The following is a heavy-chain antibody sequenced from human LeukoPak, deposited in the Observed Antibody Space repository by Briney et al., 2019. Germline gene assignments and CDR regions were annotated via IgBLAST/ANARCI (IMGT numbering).Heavy chain of an antibody. D-gene: IGHD3-22*01. J-gene: IGHJ5*02. V-gene: IGHV4-34*01. CDR2: INHSGST. CDR1: GGSFSGYY. Sequence: SETLSLTCAVYGGSFSGYYWSWIRQPPGKGLEWIGEINHSGSTNYNPSFKSRVTISVDTSKNQFSLKLSSVTAADTAVYYCARGASIITMIVVVRTNWFDPWGQGTLVTVSS. CDR3: ARGASIITMIVVVRTNWFDP.